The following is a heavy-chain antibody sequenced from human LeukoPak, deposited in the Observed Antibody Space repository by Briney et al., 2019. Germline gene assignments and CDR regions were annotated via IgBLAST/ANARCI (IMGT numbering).Heavy chain of an antibody. CDR2: ISSSSSYI. D-gene: IGHD3-10*01. CDR1: GFTFSSYS. V-gene: IGHV3-21*01. J-gene: IGHJ4*02. Sequence: PGGSLRLSCAASGFTFSSYSMNWVRQAPGKGLEWVSSISSSSSYIYYADSVKGRFTISRGNAKNSLYLQMNSLRAEDTAVYYCARRITMVRGVDYWGQGTLVTVSS. CDR3: ARRITMVRGVDY.